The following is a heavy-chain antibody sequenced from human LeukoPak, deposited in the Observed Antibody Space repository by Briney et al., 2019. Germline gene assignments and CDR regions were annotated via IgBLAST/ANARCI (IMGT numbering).Heavy chain of an antibody. CDR3: ARDHRKNVVVVPDAIYYYYMDV. CDR2: INGYNGNS. CDR1: GYTFTSYG. Sequence: GASVKVSCKSSGYTFTSYGITWVRQAPGQGLEWMGWINGYNGNSKYAQNLQGGVTMTTDTSTSTAYMELRSLKSDDTAVYYCARDHRKNVVVVPDAIYYYYMDVWGEGTTVTVSS. J-gene: IGHJ6*03. V-gene: IGHV1-18*01. D-gene: IGHD2-2*02.